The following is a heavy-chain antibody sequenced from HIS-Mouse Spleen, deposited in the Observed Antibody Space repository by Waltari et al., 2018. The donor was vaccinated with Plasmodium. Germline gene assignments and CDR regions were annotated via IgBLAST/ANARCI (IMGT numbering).Heavy chain of an antibody. CDR3: ARDRITGTSYFDY. V-gene: IGHV4-39*07. Sequence: QLQLQESGPGLVKPSETLSLTCTVSGGSISSSSYYWGWIRQPPGKGLEWIGSIYYSGSTYYNPALKSRVTISVDTSKNQCALKLSSVTAADTAVYYCARDRITGTSYFDYWGQGTLVTVSS. CDR2: IYYSGST. CDR1: GGSISSSSYY. D-gene: IGHD1-7*01. J-gene: IGHJ4*02.